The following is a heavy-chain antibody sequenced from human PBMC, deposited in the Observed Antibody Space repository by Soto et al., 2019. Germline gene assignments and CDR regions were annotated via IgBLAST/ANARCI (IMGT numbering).Heavy chain of an antibody. CDR2: INPNSGGT. D-gene: IGHD2-21*02. CDR3: ARAYCGGDCYPLYYFDY. Sequence: ASVKVSCKASGYTFTGYYMHWVRQAPGQGLEWMGWINPNSGGTNYAQKFQGWVTMTRDTSISTAYMELSRLRSDDTAVYYCARAYCGGDCYPLYYFDYWGQGTLVTVSS. J-gene: IGHJ4*02. CDR1: GYTFTGYY. V-gene: IGHV1-2*04.